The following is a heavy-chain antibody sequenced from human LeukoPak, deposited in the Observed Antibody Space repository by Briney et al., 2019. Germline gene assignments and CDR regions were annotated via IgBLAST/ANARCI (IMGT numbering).Heavy chain of an antibody. J-gene: IGHJ3*02. Sequence: GGSLRLSCAASGFTFSSYEMNWVRQAPGKGLEWVSYISSSDSTIYYADSLKGRFTISRDNAKNSLYLQMNSLRAEETAVYYCARPLHDYGGYLVAFDIWGQGTMVTVSS. V-gene: IGHV3-48*03. CDR3: ARPLHDYGGYLVAFDI. CDR2: ISSSDSTI. D-gene: IGHD4-23*01. CDR1: GFTFSSYE.